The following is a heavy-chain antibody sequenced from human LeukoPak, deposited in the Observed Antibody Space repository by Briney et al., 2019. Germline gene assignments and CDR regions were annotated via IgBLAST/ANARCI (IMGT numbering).Heavy chain of an antibody. Sequence: GGSLRLSCAASGSTFSSYAMSWVRQAPGKGLEWVSAISGSGGSTYYADSVKGRFTISRDNSKNTLYLQMNSLRAEDTAVYYCAKGVWKFLEWLESDYMDVWGKGTTVTVSS. D-gene: IGHD3-3*01. CDR2: ISGSGGST. CDR1: GSTFSSYA. J-gene: IGHJ6*03. V-gene: IGHV3-23*01. CDR3: AKGVWKFLEWLESDYMDV.